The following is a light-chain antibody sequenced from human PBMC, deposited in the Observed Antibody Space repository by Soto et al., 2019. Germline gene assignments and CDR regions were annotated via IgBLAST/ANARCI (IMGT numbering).Light chain of an antibody. J-gene: IGLJ1*01. Sequence: QSALTQPASVSGSLGQSITISCTGTTRDIAGYNYISWYQQLPGKAPKLMIYEVNKRPSGIPDRFSGSKSGNTASLTVSGLQPEDEAEYFCSSYSRSINYVFGTGTKLTFL. CDR2: EVN. V-gene: IGLV2-8*01. CDR3: SSYSRSINYV. CDR1: TRDIAGYNY.